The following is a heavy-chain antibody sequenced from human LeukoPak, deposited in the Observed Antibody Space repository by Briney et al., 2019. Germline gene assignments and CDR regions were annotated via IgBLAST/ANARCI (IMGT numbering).Heavy chain of an antibody. V-gene: IGHV4-30-2*01. J-gene: IGHJ4*02. CDR2: IYHSGST. D-gene: IGHD3-22*01. CDR3: ARKDYYDSSGYDY. Sequence: TLSLTCAVSGGSISSGGYSWSWIRQPPGKGLEWIGYIYHSGSTSYNPSLKSRVTISLDKSKNQFSLKLSSVTAADTAVYYCARKDYYDSSGYDYWGQGTLVTVSS. CDR1: GGSISSGGYS.